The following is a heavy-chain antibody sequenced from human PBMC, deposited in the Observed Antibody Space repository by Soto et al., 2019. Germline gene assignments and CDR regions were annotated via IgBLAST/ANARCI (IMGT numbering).Heavy chain of an antibody. CDR3: ARAGIVGATPLGY. CDR1: GYSISSGYY. D-gene: IGHD1-26*01. J-gene: IGHJ4*02. V-gene: IGHV4-38-2*01. Sequence: PSETLSLTCAVSGYSISSGYYWGWIRQPPGKGLEWIGSIYHSGSTYYNPSLKSRVTISVDTSKNQFSLKLSSVTAADTAVYYCARAGIVGATPLGYWGQGTLVT. CDR2: IYHSGST.